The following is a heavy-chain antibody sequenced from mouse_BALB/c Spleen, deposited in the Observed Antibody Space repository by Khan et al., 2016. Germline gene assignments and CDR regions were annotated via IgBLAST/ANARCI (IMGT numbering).Heavy chain of an antibody. J-gene: IGHJ3*01. CDR1: GYTFTSYW. Sequence: QVQLKQSGAELAKPGASVKMSCKASGYTFTSYWMHWVKQRPGQGLEWIGYINPSTGYTEYNQKFKDKATLTADKSSSTAYMQLSSLTSEDSAVYYCARWAKCGNYLFAYWGQGTLVTVSA. D-gene: IGHD2-10*02. CDR2: INPSTGYT. CDR3: ARWAKCGNYLFAY. V-gene: IGHV1-7*01.